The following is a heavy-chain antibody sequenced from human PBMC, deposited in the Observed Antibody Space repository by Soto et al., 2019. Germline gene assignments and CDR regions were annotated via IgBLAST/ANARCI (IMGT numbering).Heavy chain of an antibody. D-gene: IGHD6-13*01. CDR1: GYTFTGYY. Sequence: QVQLVQSGAEVKKPGASVKVSCKASGYTFTGYYMHWVRQAPGQGLEWMGWINPNSGGTNYALKFQGWVAMTRDTSISTAYMDLSRLSSDDTAAYYCARAGGRWGMAAHTKQYYFDYWGQGTLVTVSS. CDR3: ARAGGRWGMAAHTKQYYFDY. CDR2: INPNSGGT. V-gene: IGHV1-2*04. J-gene: IGHJ4*02.